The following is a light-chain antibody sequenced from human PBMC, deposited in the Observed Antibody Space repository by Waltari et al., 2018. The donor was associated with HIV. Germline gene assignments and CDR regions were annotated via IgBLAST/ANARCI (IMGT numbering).Light chain of an antibody. V-gene: IGLV1-47*01. CDR1: NIGLYH. J-gene: IGLJ2*01. CDR2: RDN. Sequence: NIGLYHVYWYQQFPGTAPKLLIYRDNQRPPGVPDRFSGSKSGTSASLVISGLRSEDEADYYCAAWDDRLSGLFGGGTKVTVL. CDR3: AAWDDRLSGL.